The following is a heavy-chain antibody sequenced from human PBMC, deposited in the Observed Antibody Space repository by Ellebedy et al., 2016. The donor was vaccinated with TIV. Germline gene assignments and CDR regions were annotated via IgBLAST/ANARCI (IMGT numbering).Heavy chain of an antibody. Sequence: AASVKVSCKASGYTFTSYGISWVRQAPGQGLEWMGWISAYNGNTNYAQKLQGRVTMTTDTSTSTAYMELRSLRSDDTAVYYCARDGGVVVVPAAPYYYYGMDVWGQGTTVTVSS. J-gene: IGHJ6*02. CDR1: GYTFTSYG. CDR2: ISAYNGNT. V-gene: IGHV1-18*01. CDR3: ARDGGVVVVPAAPYYYYGMDV. D-gene: IGHD2-2*01.